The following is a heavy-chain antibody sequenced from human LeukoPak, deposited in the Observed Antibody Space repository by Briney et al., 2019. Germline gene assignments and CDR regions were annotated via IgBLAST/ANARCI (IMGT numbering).Heavy chain of an antibody. CDR2: LNPQSGHT. CDR1: GYTFITYD. Sequence: ASVKVSCKASGYTFITYDIIWVRQAAGQGLEWVGWLNPQSGHTVYTENFQGRVIMTMDSSTATVYMELRSLRFEDTAVYYCARGPWFRSLVGYCADGVCYPGYWGQGTLVTVSS. V-gene: IGHV1-8*01. CDR3: ARGPWFRSLVGYCADGVCYPGY. J-gene: IGHJ4*02. D-gene: IGHD2-8*01.